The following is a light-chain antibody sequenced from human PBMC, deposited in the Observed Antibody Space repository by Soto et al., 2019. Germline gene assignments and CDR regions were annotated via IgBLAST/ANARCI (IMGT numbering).Light chain of an antibody. CDR1: SSNIGSTYD. J-gene: IGLJ2*01. V-gene: IGLV1-40*01. Sequence: QSALTQPASVSGAPGQRVTISCTGRSSNIGSTYDVQWFQQLPGTAPKLLIYGNTNRPSGVPDRFSGSKSGTSASLAITGLQAEDEADYYCQSYDNNLEIFGGGTKLTVL. CDR2: GNT. CDR3: QSYDNNLEI.